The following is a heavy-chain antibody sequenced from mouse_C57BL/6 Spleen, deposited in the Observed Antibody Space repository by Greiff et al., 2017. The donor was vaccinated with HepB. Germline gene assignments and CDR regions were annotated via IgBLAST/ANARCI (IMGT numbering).Heavy chain of an antibody. V-gene: IGHV1-5*01. D-gene: IGHD1-1*01. CDR3: TREIFYYYCKRDYYFDY. Sequence: EVQLQQSGTVLARPGASVKMSCKTSGYTFTSYWMHWVKQRPGQGLEWIGAIYPGNSDTSYNQKFKGKAKLTAVTSASTAYMELSSLTNEDSAVYYCTREIFYYYCKRDYYFDYWGQGTTLTVSS. J-gene: IGHJ2*01. CDR2: IYPGNSDT. CDR1: GYTFTSYW.